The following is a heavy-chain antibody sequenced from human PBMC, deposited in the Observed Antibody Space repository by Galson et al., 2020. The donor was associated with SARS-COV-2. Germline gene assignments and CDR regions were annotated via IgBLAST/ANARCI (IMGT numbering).Heavy chain of an antibody. V-gene: IGHV3-23*01. J-gene: IGHJ3*02. D-gene: IGHD2-2*01. CDR3: AKDLVRCSSTSCYVGVDAFDI. CDR1: GFTFSSYA. Sequence: GGSLSLSCAASGFTFSSYAMSWVRQAPGKGLEWVSAISGSGGSTYYADSVKGRFTISRDNSKNTLYLQMNSLRAEDTAVYYCAKDLVRCSSTSCYVGVDAFDIWGQGTMVTVSS. CDR2: ISGSGGST.